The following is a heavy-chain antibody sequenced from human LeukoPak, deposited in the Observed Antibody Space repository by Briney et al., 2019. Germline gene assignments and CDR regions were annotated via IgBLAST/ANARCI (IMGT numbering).Heavy chain of an antibody. CDR3: AREGGRYCSGGSCYSSNGWYGGLNY. Sequence: ASVKVSCTASGGTFSSYAISWVRQAPGQGLEWMGGISTYNGHTNYARKVQGRVTMTTDTSTSTAYMELRSLRSDDTAVYYCAREGGRYCSGGSCYSSNGWYGGLNYWGQGTLVTVSS. J-gene: IGHJ4*02. CDR1: GGTFSSYA. D-gene: IGHD2-15*01. V-gene: IGHV1-18*01. CDR2: ISTYNGHT.